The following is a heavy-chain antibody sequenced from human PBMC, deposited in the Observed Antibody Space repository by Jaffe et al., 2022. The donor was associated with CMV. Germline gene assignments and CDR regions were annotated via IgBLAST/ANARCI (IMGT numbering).Heavy chain of an antibody. V-gene: IGHV4-59*01. CDR1: GGSISSYY. D-gene: IGHD1-26*01. CDR3: ARLVMGGSYPYYFDY. Sequence: QVQLQESGPGLVKPSETLSLTCTVSGGSISSYYWSWIRQPPGKGLEWIGYIYYSGSTNYNPSLKSRVTISVDTSKNQFSLKLSSVTAADTAVYYCARLVMGGSYPYYFDYWGQGTLVTVSS. CDR2: IYYSGST. J-gene: IGHJ4*02.